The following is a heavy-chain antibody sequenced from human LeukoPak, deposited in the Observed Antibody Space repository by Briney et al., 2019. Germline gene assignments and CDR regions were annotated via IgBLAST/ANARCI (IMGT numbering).Heavy chain of an antibody. D-gene: IGHD3-3*01. CDR1: GGSISSSSYY. Sequence: SETLSLTCTVSGGSISSSSYYWGWIRQPPGKGLEWIGSIYYSGSTYYNPSLKSRVTISVDTSKNQFSLKLSSVTAADTAVYYCARGEDDFWSGYSFFGYWGQGTLVTVSS. CDR3: ARGEDDFWSGYSFFGY. V-gene: IGHV4-39*07. CDR2: IYYSGST. J-gene: IGHJ4*02.